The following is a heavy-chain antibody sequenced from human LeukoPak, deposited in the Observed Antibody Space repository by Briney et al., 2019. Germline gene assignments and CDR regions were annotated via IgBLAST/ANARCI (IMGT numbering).Heavy chain of an antibody. CDR1: GYSFTSYC. V-gene: IGHV5-51*01. CDR3: GMSGDRVPLQDDVFDV. CDR2: IYPGDSGP. Sequence: GESLKISCKVSGYSFTSYCIGWVRQMPGKSLEWMGIIYPGDSGPTYSPSFQGQVTISVDKSINTAYLQWSSLQASDTAMYYCGMSGDRVPLQDDVFDVWGQGTMVTVST. D-gene: IGHD1-26*01. J-gene: IGHJ3*01.